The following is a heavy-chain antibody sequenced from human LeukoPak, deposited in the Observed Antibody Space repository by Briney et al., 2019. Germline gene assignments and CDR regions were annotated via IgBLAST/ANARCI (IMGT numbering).Heavy chain of an antibody. V-gene: IGHV1-46*01. Sequence: GASVKVSCKASGYTFTSYYMHWVRQAPGQGLEWMGVINPSGGSTSSAQKFQGRVTMTTDTSTSTAYMELRSLRSDDTAVYYCARDLRSHPDGYWGQGTLVTVSS. D-gene: IGHD1-14*01. CDR2: INPSGGST. CDR1: GYTFTSYY. J-gene: IGHJ4*02. CDR3: ARDLRSHPDGY.